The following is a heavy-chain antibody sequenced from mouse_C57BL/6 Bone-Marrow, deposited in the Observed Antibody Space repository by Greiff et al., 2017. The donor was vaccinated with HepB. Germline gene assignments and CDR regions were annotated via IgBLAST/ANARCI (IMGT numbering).Heavy chain of an antibody. Sequence: EVMLVESGGDLVKPGGSLKLSCAASGFTFSSYGMSWVRQTPDKRLEWVATISSGGSYTYYPDSVNGRFTISRDNAKNTLYLQMSSLKSEDTAMYYCARRDYGSSYGYWGQGTTLTVSS. CDR3: ARRDYGSSYGY. V-gene: IGHV5-6*02. D-gene: IGHD1-1*01. CDR2: ISSGGSYT. J-gene: IGHJ2*01. CDR1: GFTFSSYG.